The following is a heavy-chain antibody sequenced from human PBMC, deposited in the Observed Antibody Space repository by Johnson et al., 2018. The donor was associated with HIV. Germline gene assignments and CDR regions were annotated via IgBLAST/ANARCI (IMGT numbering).Heavy chain of an antibody. J-gene: IGHJ3*02. V-gene: IGHV3-30*04. CDR3: ARGAMGDDVIMGAFHM. CDR2: IWYDGSNK. CDR1: RFTFSSYA. Sequence: QVQLVESGGGVVQPGGSLRLSCAASRFTFSSYAMHWVRQAPGKGLEWVAVIWYDGSNKYYTDSVKGRSTISRDNSKNTLYLQMNSLTPEDTAVYYCARGAMGDDVIMGAFHMWGQGTMVTVSS. D-gene: IGHD2-21*02.